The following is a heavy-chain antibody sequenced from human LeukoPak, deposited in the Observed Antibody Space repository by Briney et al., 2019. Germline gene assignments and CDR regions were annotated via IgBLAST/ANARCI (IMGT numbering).Heavy chain of an antibody. D-gene: IGHD2-15*01. CDR2: IDYTANST. J-gene: IGHJ4*02. CDR3: ARGCSARSRDY. Sequence: EGSLTLSCAASGFTFSRYGMNWVRQAPGKGLVCVSTIDYTANSTYYADCVKGRFTISRDNFQNIVYLQMNRLRVEDTAVYYWARGCSARSRDYGGQGTLVTVS. V-gene: IGHV3-23*05. CDR1: GFTFSRYG.